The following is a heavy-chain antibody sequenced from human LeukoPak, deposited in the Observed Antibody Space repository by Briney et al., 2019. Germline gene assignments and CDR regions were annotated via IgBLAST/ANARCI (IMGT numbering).Heavy chain of an antibody. D-gene: IGHD6-13*01. J-gene: IGHJ6*03. V-gene: IGHV4-4*07. Sequence: SETLSLTCTVSGASITTFSWNWIRQPAGKGLEWIGRIHGNGSTNYNPSLKSRVTMSLDTSKSQFSLKLPSVTAADTALYYCARDMVSTWPYFYSYYMDVWGQGTTVAVSS. CDR2: IHGNGST. CDR3: ARDMVSTWPYFYSYYMDV. CDR1: GASITTFS.